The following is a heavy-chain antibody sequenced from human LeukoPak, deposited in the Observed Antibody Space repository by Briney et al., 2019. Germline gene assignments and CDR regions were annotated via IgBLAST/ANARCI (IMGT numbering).Heavy chain of an antibody. Sequence: ASVKVSCKASGYTFTGYYIHWVRQAPGQGLEWMGWINPNSGGTKYAQKFQGRVTMTRDTSISTAYMELSRLRSDDTAVYYCARGQDPSLEWLLSFDYWGQGTLVTVSS. CDR3: ARGQDPSLEWLLSFDY. CDR2: INPNSGGT. CDR1: GYTFTGYY. V-gene: IGHV1-2*02. J-gene: IGHJ4*02. D-gene: IGHD3-3*01.